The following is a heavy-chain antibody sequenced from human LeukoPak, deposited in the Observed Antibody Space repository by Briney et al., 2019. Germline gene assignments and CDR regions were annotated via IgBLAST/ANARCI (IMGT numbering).Heavy chain of an antibody. CDR2: ISWDGGIT. D-gene: IGHD5-12*01. CDR1: GFTFHHYS. CDR3: AKDSNTGGYSFGS. J-gene: IGHJ4*02. V-gene: IGHV3-43*01. Sequence: GGSLRLSCAASGFTFHHYSMHGVGPPQGRGLEGVSLISWDGGITYYADSVRGRFTISRDNSKNSLYLEMNRLRTEDTALYCCAKDSNTGGYSFGSWGQGTLVTVTS.